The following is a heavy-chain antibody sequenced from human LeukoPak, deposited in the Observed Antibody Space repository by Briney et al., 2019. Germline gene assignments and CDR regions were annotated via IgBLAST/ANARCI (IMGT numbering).Heavy chain of an antibody. CDR2: IYHSGST. CDR1: GYSISSGYY. V-gene: IGHV4-38-2*01. D-gene: IGHD4-17*01. J-gene: IGHJ4*02. Sequence: SETLSLTCAVSGYSISSGYYWGCIRQPPGKGLEWIGSIYHSGSTYYNPSLKSRVTISVDTSKNQFSLKLSSVTAADTAVYYCARGGLLDYGDYAAFDYWGQGTLVTVSS. CDR3: ARGGLLDYGDYAAFDY.